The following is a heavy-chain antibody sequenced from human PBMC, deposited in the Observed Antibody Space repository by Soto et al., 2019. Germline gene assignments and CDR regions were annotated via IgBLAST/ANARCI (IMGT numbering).Heavy chain of an antibody. CDR2: ISWNSGSI. CDR1: GFTFDDYA. D-gene: IGHD5-12*01. J-gene: IGHJ4*02. V-gene: IGHV3-9*01. Sequence: GGSLRLSCAASGFTFDDYAMHWVRQAPGKGLEWVSGISWNSGSIGYADSVKGRFTISRDNAKNSLYLQMNSLRAEDTALYYCAKDKEYSGYDALQFDYWGQGTLVTVSS. CDR3: AKDKEYSGYDALQFDY.